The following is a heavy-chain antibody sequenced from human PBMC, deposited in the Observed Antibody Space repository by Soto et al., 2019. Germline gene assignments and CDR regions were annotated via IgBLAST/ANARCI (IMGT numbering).Heavy chain of an antibody. Sequence: SETLSLPCTVSCGSISSGGYYWSWIRQHPGKGLEWNGYIYDSGSTYYHPSLKSRVTISVDTSKSQFSLKLNSVTAADTAVYYCAKDATSSWHYFDYWGQGILGTVSS. J-gene: IGHJ4*02. D-gene: IGHD6-13*01. V-gene: IGHV4-31*03. CDR2: IYDSGST. CDR1: CGSISSGGYY. CDR3: AKDATSSWHYFDY.